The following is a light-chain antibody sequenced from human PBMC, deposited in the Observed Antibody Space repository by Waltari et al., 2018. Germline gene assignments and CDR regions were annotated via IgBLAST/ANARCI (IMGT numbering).Light chain of an antibody. CDR1: QSVSSN. J-gene: IGKJ3*01. V-gene: IGKV3-15*01. CDR3: QQYNNWPPEGT. CDR2: SAS. Sequence: EVVMTQSPATLSLSPGERATLSCRASQSVSSNLAWYQQKPGQAPRLLIYSASTRATGIPARFRGSGSGTEFTLTISSLQSEDFAVYYCQQYNNWPPEGTFGPGTKVDLK.